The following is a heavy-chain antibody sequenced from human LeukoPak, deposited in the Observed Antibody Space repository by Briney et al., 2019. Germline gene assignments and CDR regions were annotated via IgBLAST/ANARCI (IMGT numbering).Heavy chain of an antibody. CDR3: ARALGYSYGYEWFDP. CDR2: IKGDGSEK. D-gene: IGHD5-18*01. V-gene: IGHV3-7*05. CDR1: GFTFSSYW. Sequence: GGSLRLSCAASGFTFSSYWMSWVRQAPGKGLEWVANIKGDGSEKYYVDSVKGRFTISRDNAKNSLYLQMNSLRAEDTAVYYCARALGYSYGYEWFDPWGQGTLVTVSS. J-gene: IGHJ5*02.